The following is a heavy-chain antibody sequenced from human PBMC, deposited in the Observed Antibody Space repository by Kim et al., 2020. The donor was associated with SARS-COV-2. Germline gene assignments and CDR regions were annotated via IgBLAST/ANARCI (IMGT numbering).Heavy chain of an antibody. CDR3: ARDRGRYYYGMDV. Sequence: GGSLRLSCAASGFTFDDYAMHWVRQAPGKGLEWVSGISWNSGSIGYADSVKGRFTIYRDNAKNSLYRQMNSLRAEDTALYYCARDRGRYYYGMDVWGQGTTFTFSS. CDR1: GFTFDDYA. J-gene: IGHJ6*02. CDR2: ISWNSGSI. V-gene: IGHV3-9*01.